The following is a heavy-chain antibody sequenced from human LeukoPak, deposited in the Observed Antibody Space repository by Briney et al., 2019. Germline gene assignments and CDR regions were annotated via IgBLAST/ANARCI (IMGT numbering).Heavy chain of an antibody. Sequence: GASVKVSCKASGYTFTGFYMHWVRQAPGQGFEWMGWINPNSGGTNYAQKFQGRVTMTRDTSISTAYMELSRLRSDDTAVYYCARVVVTARVDYWGQGTLVTVSS. CDR2: INPNSGGT. V-gene: IGHV1-2*02. J-gene: IGHJ4*02. CDR1: GYTFTGFY. D-gene: IGHD2-21*02. CDR3: ARVVVTARVDY.